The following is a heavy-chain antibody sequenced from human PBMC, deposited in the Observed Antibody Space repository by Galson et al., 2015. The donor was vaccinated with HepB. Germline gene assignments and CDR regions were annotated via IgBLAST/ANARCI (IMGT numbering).Heavy chain of an antibody. CDR1: GFTFSSYW. D-gene: IGHD2-2*02. CDR3: ARDGGYTFDF. CDR2: IKDDGSGA. V-gene: IGHV3-74*01. Sequence: SLRLSCAASGFTFSSYWMHWVRQTPGKGLVWVSRIKDDGSGASYADSVKGRFTISRDNAENTLYLHMNSLRVEDTAVYYCARDGGYTFDFWGQGTLVTVSS. J-gene: IGHJ4*02.